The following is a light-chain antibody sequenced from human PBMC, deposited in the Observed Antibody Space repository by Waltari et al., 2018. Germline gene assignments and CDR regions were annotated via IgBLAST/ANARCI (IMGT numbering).Light chain of an antibody. V-gene: IGLV1-40*01. CDR1: GPNTGAGSD. J-gene: IGLJ3*02. CDR2: GSS. CDR3: QSYDTSLSVV. Sequence: QSVLTQPPSVSGAPGQRVTISCTGSGPNTGAGSDVHWYQQLPRAAPKLLIYGSSTRPLGVPDRFFGSTSGTSASLAITGLQAEDEADYYCQSYDTSLSVVFGGGTKLTVL.